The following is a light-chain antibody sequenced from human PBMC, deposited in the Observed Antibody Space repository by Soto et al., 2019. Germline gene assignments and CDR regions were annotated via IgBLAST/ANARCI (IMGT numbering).Light chain of an antibody. CDR1: QRINTSN. CDR3: QQYGSSPGT. CDR2: GAC. V-gene: IGKV3-20*01. Sequence: EIVLTQSPGTLSLSPGERATLPCRASQRINTSNFSWYQQKLGQAPRLPIYGACSRATGIPDRFSGSGSGTDFTLTISRLEPEDFAVYYCQQYGSSPGTFGQGTKLEIK. J-gene: IGKJ2*01.